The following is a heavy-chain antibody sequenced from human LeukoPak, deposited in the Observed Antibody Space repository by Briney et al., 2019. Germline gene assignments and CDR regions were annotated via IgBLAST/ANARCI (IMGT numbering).Heavy chain of an antibody. Sequence: GGSLRLSCKGSGYSFTSYWISCVRQMPGKGLEWMGRIDPSDSYTNYSPSFQGHVTISADKSISTAYLQWSSLKASDTAMYYCARHFSYAFRMDVWGQGTTVTVSS. V-gene: IGHV5-10-1*01. CDR2: IDPSDSYT. J-gene: IGHJ6*02. D-gene: IGHD3-16*01. CDR3: ARHFSYAFRMDV. CDR1: GYSFTSYW.